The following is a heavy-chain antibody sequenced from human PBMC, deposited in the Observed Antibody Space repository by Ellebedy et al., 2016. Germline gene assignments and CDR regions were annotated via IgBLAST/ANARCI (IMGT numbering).Heavy chain of an antibody. Sequence: GESLKISXVVSGFTFSSYSMNWVRQAPGKGLEWVSHITTRTSTFYADSVKGRFTISRDNAKNSLYLQMNSLRAEDTAIYYCTRDPRYSGIYSGAMDVWGKGTTVTVSS. CDR3: TRDPRYSGIYSGAMDV. CDR2: ITTRTST. D-gene: IGHD1-26*01. CDR1: GFTFSSYS. V-gene: IGHV3-48*01. J-gene: IGHJ6*03.